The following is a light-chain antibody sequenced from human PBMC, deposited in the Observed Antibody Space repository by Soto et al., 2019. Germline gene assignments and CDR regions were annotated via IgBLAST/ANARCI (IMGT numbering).Light chain of an antibody. CDR1: QSVSSN. CDR2: GAS. Sequence: IVITHSPVALSVSTGERATLSCRASQSVSSNLAWYQQKPGQAPRLLIYGASTRATGIPARFSGSGSGTEFTLTISSLQSEDFAIYYCQQYNNWPPIPFGQGTRLPIK. CDR3: QQYNNWPPIP. V-gene: IGKV3-15*01. J-gene: IGKJ5*01.